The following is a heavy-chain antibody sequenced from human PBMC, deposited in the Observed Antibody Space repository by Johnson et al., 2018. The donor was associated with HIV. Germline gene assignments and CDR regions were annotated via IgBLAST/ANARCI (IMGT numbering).Heavy chain of an antibody. Sequence: VQLVESGGGLAKPAWSPRLSCAASGFTFDDYAMHWVRQAPGKGLEWVSGISWNSGSIGSADSVKGRFTISRDNAKNSLYLQMNSLRAEDTAVYYCARDRTGLIIAAAGHDAFDIWGQGTMVTVSS. J-gene: IGHJ3*02. V-gene: IGHV3-9*01. CDR3: ARDRTGLIIAAAGHDAFDI. CDR2: ISWNSGSI. CDR1: GFTFDDYA. D-gene: IGHD6-13*01.